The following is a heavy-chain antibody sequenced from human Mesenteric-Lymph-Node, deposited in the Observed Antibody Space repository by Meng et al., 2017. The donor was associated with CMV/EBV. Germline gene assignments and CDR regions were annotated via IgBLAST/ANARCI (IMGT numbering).Heavy chain of an antibody. CDR2: ISSGGSTI. J-gene: IGHJ4*02. CDR1: GFTFSNYY. Sequence: GESLKISCAASGFTFSNYYMSWIRQAPGKGLEWVSYISSGGSTIYYADSMKGRFTISRDNSMNRLYLQMNRLRAEDSAVYYCAKGRSVVVPAAINYWGQGTLVTVSS. V-gene: IGHV3-11*01. D-gene: IGHD2-2*01. CDR3: AKGRSVVVPAAINY.